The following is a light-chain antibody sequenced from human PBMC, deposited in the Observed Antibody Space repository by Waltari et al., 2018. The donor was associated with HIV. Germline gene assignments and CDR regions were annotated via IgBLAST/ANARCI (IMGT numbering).Light chain of an antibody. Sequence: ENMLTQSPDTLSLSPGERATLSCRASQSVGNNYLAWYQQRLGQAPRLLIYGASNRATGIPDRFSGSGSESGTDFTLTIDRLEPEDFAVYYCHQYGNPPLTFGGGTKMEI. CDR1: QSVGNNY. CDR2: GAS. V-gene: IGKV3-20*01. CDR3: HQYGNPPLT. J-gene: IGKJ4*01.